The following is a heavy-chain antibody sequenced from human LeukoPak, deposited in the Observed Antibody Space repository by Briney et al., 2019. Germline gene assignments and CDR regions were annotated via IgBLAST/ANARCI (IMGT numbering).Heavy chain of an antibody. J-gene: IGHJ1*01. D-gene: IGHD3-22*01. Sequence: ASVKVSCKASGYTFTSYGISWVRQAPGQGLEWMGWISAYNGNTNYAQELQGRVTMTTDTSTSTAYMELRSLRSDDTAVYYCARDNYYDSSGYYGPAEYFRHWGQGTLVTVSS. CDR1: GYTFTSYG. CDR3: ARDNYYDSSGYYGPAEYFRH. CDR2: ISAYNGNT. V-gene: IGHV1-18*01.